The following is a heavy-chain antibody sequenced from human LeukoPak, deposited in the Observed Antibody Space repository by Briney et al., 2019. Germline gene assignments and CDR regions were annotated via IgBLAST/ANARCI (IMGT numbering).Heavy chain of an antibody. V-gene: IGHV4-59*01. J-gene: IGHJ4*02. CDR2: IYYSGNT. Sequence: PSGTLSLTCTVSGVSISTYYWSWLRQPPGKGLEWIGYIYYSGNTNYNPSLKSRVTISMDTSKNQFSLRLNSVTAADTAVYYCASYRGYSYGYYFNYWGQGTLVTVSS. CDR1: GVSISTYY. CDR3: ASYRGYSYGYYFNY. D-gene: IGHD5-18*01.